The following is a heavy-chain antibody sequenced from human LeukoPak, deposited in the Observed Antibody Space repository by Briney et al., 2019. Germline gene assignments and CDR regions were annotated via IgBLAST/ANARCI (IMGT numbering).Heavy chain of an antibody. Sequence: GGSLRLSCAASGFTFSNAWMSWVRQAPGKGLEWVGRIKSKTDGRTTDYAAPVKGRFTISRDDSKNTLYLQMNSLKTEDTAVYYCTTDAGSYEDYWGQGTLVTVSS. V-gene: IGHV3-15*01. CDR1: GFTFSNAW. J-gene: IGHJ4*02. D-gene: IGHD1-26*01. CDR2: IKSKTDGRTT. CDR3: TTDAGSYEDY.